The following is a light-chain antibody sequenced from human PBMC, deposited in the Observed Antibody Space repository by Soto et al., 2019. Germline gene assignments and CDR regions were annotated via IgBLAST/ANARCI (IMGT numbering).Light chain of an antibody. J-gene: IGKJ2*01. CDR3: QQYHDWPPYS. V-gene: IGKV3-15*01. CDR1: QSVSYN. Sequence: ETVMTQSPATLSVSPGERATLSCRASQSVSYNVAWYQQKPGQAPRLLIYGAFIRPTATPARFSGSGSGTEFTLTISSLQSEDFAVYYCQQYHDWPPYSCGQGTKVDIK. CDR2: GAF.